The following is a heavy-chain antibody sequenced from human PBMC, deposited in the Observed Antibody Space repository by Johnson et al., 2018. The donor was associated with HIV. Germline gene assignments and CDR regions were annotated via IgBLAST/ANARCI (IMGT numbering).Heavy chain of an antibody. CDR1: KFTFSSYP. CDR2: ISWNSGSI. V-gene: IGHV3-9*01. Sequence: VLLVESGGGVVQPGRSLRLSCAASKFTFSSYPMHWVRQAPGKGLEWVSGISWNSGSIGYADSVKGRFTISRDNAKNSLYLQMNSLRAEDTALYYCARFGRGGSHAFDIWGQGTMVTVSS. CDR3: ARFGRGGSHAFDI. D-gene: IGHD5-24*01. J-gene: IGHJ3*02.